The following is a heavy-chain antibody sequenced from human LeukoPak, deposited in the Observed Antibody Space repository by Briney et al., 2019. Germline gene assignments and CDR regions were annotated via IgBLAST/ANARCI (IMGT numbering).Heavy chain of an antibody. D-gene: IGHD6-13*01. CDR2: IYWDDDK. Sequence: SGPTLVNPTQTLTLTCTFSGFSLSTSGMRVSWIRQPPGKALEWLALIYWDDDKRYSPSLKSRLTITKDTSKNQVVLTMTNMDPVDTATYYCAHRSITSAGYYFDYWGQGTLVTVSS. CDR1: GFSLSTSGMR. J-gene: IGHJ4*02. V-gene: IGHV2-5*08. CDR3: AHRSITSAGYYFDY.